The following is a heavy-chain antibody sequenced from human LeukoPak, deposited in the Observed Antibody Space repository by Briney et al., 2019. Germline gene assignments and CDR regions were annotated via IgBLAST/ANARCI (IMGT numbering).Heavy chain of an antibody. D-gene: IGHD1-26*01. V-gene: IGHV4-39*01. CDR1: GGSISSSSYY. CDR3: ARPPVGPKDSGSYQAPYYSYGMDV. Sequence: SETLSLTCTVSGGSISSSSYYWGWIRQPPGKGLEWIGGIYYSGSTYYNPSLKSRVTISVDTSKNQFSLKLSSVTAEDPAFYYCARPPVGPKDSGSYQAPYYSYGMDVWGQGTTVTVSS. CDR2: IYYSGST. J-gene: IGHJ6*02.